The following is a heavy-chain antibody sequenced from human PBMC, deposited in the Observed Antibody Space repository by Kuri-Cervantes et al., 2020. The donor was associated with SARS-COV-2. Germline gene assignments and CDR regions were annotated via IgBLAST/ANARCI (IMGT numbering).Heavy chain of an antibody. J-gene: IGHJ4*02. CDR2: IYPGDSDT. CDR3: ARSPYYDFWSGYPLNFDY. CDR1: GYRFSNYW. V-gene: IGHV5-51*01. Sequence: GESLKISCKGSGYRFSNYWIGWVRQMPGKGLEWMGIIYPGDSDTRYSPSFQGQVTVSADKSISTAYLQWSSLKASDTAMYYCARSPYYDFWSGYPLNFDYWGQGTLVTVSS. D-gene: IGHD3-3*01.